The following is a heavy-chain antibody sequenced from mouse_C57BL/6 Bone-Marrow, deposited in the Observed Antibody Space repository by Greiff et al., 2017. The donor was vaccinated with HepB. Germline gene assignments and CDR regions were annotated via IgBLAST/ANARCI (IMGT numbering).Heavy chain of an antibody. CDR3: ARSAITRFAY. CDR2: IDPSDSYT. V-gene: IGHV1-69*01. CDR1: GYTFTSYW. Sequence: VQLQQPGAELVMPGASVKLSCKASGYTFTSYWMHWVNQRPGQGLEWIGEIDPSDSYTNYNQKFKGKSTLTVDKSSSTAYMQLSSLTSEDSAVYYCARSAITRFAYWGQGTLVTVSA. J-gene: IGHJ3*01. D-gene: IGHD2-4*01.